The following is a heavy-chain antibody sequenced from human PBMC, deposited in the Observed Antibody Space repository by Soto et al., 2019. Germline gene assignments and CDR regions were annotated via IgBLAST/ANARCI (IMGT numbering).Heavy chain of an antibody. J-gene: IGHJ6*02. V-gene: IGHV3-30*18. CDR1: GFTFSNFG. CDR2: ISFDGLNK. CDR3: AKDREEYYYGIAV. Sequence: QVQLVESGGGVVQPGGSLRLSCAASGFTFSNFGMRWVRQGPGKGLEWVAIISFDGLNKYYAASVEGRFTISRDNSKNTLFLHMNSLRAEDTAVYYCAKDREEYYYGIAVWGQGTTVTVSS.